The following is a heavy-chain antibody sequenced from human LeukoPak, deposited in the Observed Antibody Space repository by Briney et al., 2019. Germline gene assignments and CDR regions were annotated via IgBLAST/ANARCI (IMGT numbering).Heavy chain of an antibody. J-gene: IGHJ6*03. CDR3: ARAATVVPAAISSYYYYYYMDV. V-gene: IGHV4-59*01. D-gene: IGHD2-2*01. CDR1: GGSISSYY. CDR2: IYYSGST. Sequence: SETLSLTCTVSGGSISSYYWSWIRQPPGKGLEWIGYIYYSGSTNYNPSLKSRVTISVDTSKNQFSLKLSSVTAADTAVYYCARAATVVPAAISSYYYYYYMDVWGKGTTVSVSS.